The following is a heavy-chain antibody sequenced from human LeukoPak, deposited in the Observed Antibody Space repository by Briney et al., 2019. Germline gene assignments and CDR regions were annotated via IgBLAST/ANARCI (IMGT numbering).Heavy chain of an antibody. CDR2: ISYDGSNK. D-gene: IGHD5-18*01. Sequence: PGGSLRLSCAASGFTFSSYGMHWVRQAPGKGLEWVAVISYDGSNKYYADSVKGRFTISRDNSKNTLYLQMNSLRAEDTAVYYCAKDTDSYGYGAFDCWGQGTLVTVSS. V-gene: IGHV3-30*18. J-gene: IGHJ4*02. CDR3: AKDTDSYGYGAFDC. CDR1: GFTFSSYG.